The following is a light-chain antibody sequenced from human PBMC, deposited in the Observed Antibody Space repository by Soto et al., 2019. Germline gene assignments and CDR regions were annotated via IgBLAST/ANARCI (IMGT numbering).Light chain of an antibody. J-gene: IGLJ2*01. Sequence: QSVLTQPPSVSAAPGQTVTISCSGTSSNIGNNYVSWYRQLPGTAPKLLIYDTSKRPSGIPDRISGSKSGTSATLGITGLQTGDEADYYCGTWDSSLSVVVFGGGTKLTVL. CDR2: DTS. CDR3: GTWDSSLSVVV. V-gene: IGLV1-51*01. CDR1: SSNIGNNY.